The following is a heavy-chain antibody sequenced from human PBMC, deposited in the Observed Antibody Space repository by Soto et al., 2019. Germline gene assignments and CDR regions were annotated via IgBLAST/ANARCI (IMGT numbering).Heavy chain of an antibody. CDR3: AREDDGGDRDYYGLDV. CDR1: GGSISTDHYH. CDR2: IYYSGSI. Sequence: QVQLQESGPGLVRPSQTLSLTCTVSGGSISTDHYHWTWIRQTPGKGLEWIGYIYYSGSIQSNPSLARRVSMSVHTSKNLFSRKLSSVTAADPAVYFCAREDDGGDRDYYGLDVWGQGTTVTVSS. D-gene: IGHD2-21*02. J-gene: IGHJ6*02. V-gene: IGHV4-30-4*01.